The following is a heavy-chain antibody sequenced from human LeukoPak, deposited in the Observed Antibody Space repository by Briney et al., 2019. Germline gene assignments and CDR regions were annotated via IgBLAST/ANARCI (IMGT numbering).Heavy chain of an antibody. D-gene: IGHD6-19*01. Sequence: GESLKISCKGSGYSFTSYWIGWVRQMPGKGLGWIGIIYPGDSDTRYSPSFQGQVTISADKSISTAYLQWSSLKASDTAMYYCARVIPIAVAATEYYFDYWGQGTLVTVSS. CDR2: IYPGDSDT. V-gene: IGHV5-51*01. CDR1: GYSFTSYW. J-gene: IGHJ4*02. CDR3: ARVIPIAVAATEYYFDY.